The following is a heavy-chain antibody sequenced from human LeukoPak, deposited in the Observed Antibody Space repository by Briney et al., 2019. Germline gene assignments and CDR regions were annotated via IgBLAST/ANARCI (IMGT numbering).Heavy chain of an antibody. Sequence: GGSLRLSCAASGFTFSSYGMSWVRQAPGRGLEWVSGISGSGGSTYYPDSVKGRFTISRDNSKNTLYLQMNSLRAEDTAVYYCAKAYWYGDYVGNWFDPWGQGTLVTVSS. J-gene: IGHJ5*02. V-gene: IGHV3-23*01. CDR1: GFTFSSYG. CDR2: ISGSGGST. D-gene: IGHD4-23*01. CDR3: AKAYWYGDYVGNWFDP.